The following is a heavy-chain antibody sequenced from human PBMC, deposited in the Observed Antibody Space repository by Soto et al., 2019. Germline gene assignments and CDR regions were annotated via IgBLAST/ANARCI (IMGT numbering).Heavy chain of an antibody. Sequence: PSETLSLTCTVSGGSISSGDYYWSWIRQPPGKGLEWIGYIYYSGSTYYNPSLKSRVTISVDTSKNQFSLKLSSATAADTAVYYCARDLYYDSSGYSDDAFDIWGQGTMVTVSS. CDR3: ARDLYYDSSGYSDDAFDI. V-gene: IGHV4-30-4*01. CDR1: GGSISSGDYY. CDR2: IYYSGST. D-gene: IGHD3-22*01. J-gene: IGHJ3*02.